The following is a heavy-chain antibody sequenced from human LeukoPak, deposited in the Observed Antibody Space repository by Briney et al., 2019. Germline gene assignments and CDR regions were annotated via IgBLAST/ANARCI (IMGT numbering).Heavy chain of an antibody. V-gene: IGHV3-33*01. Sequence: GRSLRLSCAASGFTFSSYGMHWVRQAPGKGLEWAAVIWYDGSNKYYADSVKGRFTISRDNSKNTLYLQMNSLRAEDTAVYYCARERIAVQAFDYWGQGTLVTVSS. CDR3: ARERIAVQAFDY. CDR2: IWYDGSNK. D-gene: IGHD6-19*01. CDR1: GFTFSSYG. J-gene: IGHJ4*02.